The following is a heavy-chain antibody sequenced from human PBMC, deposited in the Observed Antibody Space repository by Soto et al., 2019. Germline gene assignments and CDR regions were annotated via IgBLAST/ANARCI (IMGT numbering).Heavy chain of an antibody. D-gene: IGHD3-10*01. CDR2: INGDGSST. V-gene: IGHV3-74*01. CDR1: GFTFSSHW. J-gene: IGHJ5*02. CDR3: ARVEYYYGSGSYSPRFDP. Sequence: EVQLVESGGGLVHPGGSLRPSCGASGFTFSSHWMHWVRQAPGKGLVWVSRINGDGSSTRYADSVKGRFTISRDNAKNTLYLQMNSLRAEDTAVYYCARVEYYYGSGSYSPRFDPWGQGTLVTVSS.